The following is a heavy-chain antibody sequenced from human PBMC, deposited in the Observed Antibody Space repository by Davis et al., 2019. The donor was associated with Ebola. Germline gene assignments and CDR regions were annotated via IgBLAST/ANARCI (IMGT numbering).Heavy chain of an antibody. CDR2: LYPGDSDV. CDR3: ARGTSLARNFDY. V-gene: IGHV5-51*01. Sequence: GESLKISCTGSGYSFPNYWIAWVRQMPGKGLEWKGILYPGDSDVRYSPSFQGQVTISADKSIIPAYLQWSSLKASDTAIYYCARGTSLARNFDYWGQGTLVTVSS. CDR1: GYSFPNYW. D-gene: IGHD3-3*02. J-gene: IGHJ4*02.